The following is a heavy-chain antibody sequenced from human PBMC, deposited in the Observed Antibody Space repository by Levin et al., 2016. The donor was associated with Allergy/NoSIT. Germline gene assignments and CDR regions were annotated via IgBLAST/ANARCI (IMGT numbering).Heavy chain of an antibody. V-gene: IGHV3-48*02. D-gene: IGHD3-9*01. J-gene: IGHJ4*02. CDR2: ISSSSSTI. Sequence: VRQAPGKGLEWVSYISSSSSTIYYADSVKGRFTISRDNAKNSLYLQMNSLRDEDTAVYYCARDLVFSGYDILTGYYNNDYWGQGTLVTVSS. CDR3: ARDLVFSGYDILTGYYNNDY.